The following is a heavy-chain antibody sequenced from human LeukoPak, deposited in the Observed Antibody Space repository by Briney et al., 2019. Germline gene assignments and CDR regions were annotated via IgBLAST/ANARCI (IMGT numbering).Heavy chain of an antibody. D-gene: IGHD7-27*01. J-gene: IGHJ4*02. CDR2: ISAHNGNT. CDR1: GYTFTSYG. CDR3: ARFGAPLGKPYGDY. V-gene: IGHV1-18*01. Sequence: ASVKVACKASGYTFTSYGISWVRQAPGQGLEWMGWISAHNGNTNYAQNREGRVTMTNETSTSTACMERGGLRADDTAVCYCARFGAPLGKPYGDYWGQRTLDTVSS.